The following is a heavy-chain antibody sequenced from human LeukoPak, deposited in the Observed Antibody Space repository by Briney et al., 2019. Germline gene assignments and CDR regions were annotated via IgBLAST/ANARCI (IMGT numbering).Heavy chain of an antibody. CDR1: EGTFSSYA. D-gene: IGHD3-10*01. J-gene: IGHJ4*02. Sequence: SVKVSCKASEGTFSSYAISWVRQAPGQGLEWMGGIIPIFGTANYAQKFQGRVTITADESTSTAYMELSSLRSEDTAVYYCARSSGGLMDKYYFDYWGQGTLVTVSS. V-gene: IGHV1-69*13. CDR3: ARSSGGLMDKYYFDY. CDR2: IIPIFGTA.